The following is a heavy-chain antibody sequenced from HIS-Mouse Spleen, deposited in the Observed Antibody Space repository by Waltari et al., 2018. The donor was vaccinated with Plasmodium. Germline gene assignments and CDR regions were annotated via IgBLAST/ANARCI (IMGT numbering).Heavy chain of an antibody. CDR1: GFSLSTSGVG. CDR2: MYWDDDK. Sequence: QITLKESGPPLVKPTQTLTLTCTFAGFSLSTSGVGVGWIRQPPGKALEWLARMYWDDDKRYSPSLKSRLTITKDTSKNQVVLTMTNMDPVDTATYCCAHSRSSFDYWGQGTLVTVSS. V-gene: IGHV2-5*02. J-gene: IGHJ4*02. D-gene: IGHD6-13*01. CDR3: AHSRSSFDY.